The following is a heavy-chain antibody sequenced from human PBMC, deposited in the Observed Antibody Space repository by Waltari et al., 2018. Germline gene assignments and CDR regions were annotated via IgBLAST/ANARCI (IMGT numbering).Heavy chain of an antibody. D-gene: IGHD4-17*01. Sequence: QVQLVQSGAEVKKPGASVKVSCTASGYTFTSSDINWVQQATGQGLEWMGWMNPNSGNTGYAQKFQGRVTMTRNTSISTAYMELSSLRSEDTAVYYCASYGGNSVSYAFDIWGQGTMVTVSS. CDR1: GYTFTSSD. CDR3: ASYGGNSVSYAFDI. V-gene: IGHV1-8*01. CDR2: MNPNSGNT. J-gene: IGHJ3*02.